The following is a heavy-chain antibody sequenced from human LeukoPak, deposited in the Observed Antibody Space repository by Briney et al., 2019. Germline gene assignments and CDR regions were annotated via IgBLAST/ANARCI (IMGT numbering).Heavy chain of an antibody. Sequence: GESLKISCQGSGYSFTSYWIGWVRQMPGKGLEWMGIIYPGDSDTRYSPSFQGQVTISADKSISTAYLQWSSLKASDTAMYYCARRGYCSGTSCYTLFSFDYWGQGTLVTVSS. CDR2: IYPGDSDT. CDR1: GYSFTSYW. J-gene: IGHJ4*02. D-gene: IGHD2-2*02. V-gene: IGHV5-51*01. CDR3: ARRGYCSGTSCYTLFSFDY.